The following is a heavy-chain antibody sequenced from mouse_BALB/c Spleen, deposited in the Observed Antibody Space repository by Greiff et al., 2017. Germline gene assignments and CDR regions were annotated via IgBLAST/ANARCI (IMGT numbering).Heavy chain of an antibody. Sequence: EVQLQQSGAELVKPGASVKLSCTASGFNIKDTYMHWVKQRPEQGLEWIGRIDPANGNTKYDPKFQGKATITADTSSNTAYLQLSSLTSEDTAVYYCARRLDYGWYFDVWGAGTTVTVSS. J-gene: IGHJ1*01. D-gene: IGHD2-4*01. CDR2: IDPANGNT. CDR3: ARRLDYGWYFDV. V-gene: IGHV14-3*02. CDR1: GFNIKDTY.